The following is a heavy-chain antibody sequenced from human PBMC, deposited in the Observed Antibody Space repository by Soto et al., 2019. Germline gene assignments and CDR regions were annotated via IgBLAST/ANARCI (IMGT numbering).Heavy chain of an antibody. V-gene: IGHV1-69*13. CDR3: EARQRNYYDILTGYSPFDY. D-gene: IGHD3-9*01. CDR2: IIPIFGTA. CDR1: GGTFSSYA. Sequence: SVKVSCKASGGTFSSYAISWVLQAPGQGLEWMGGIIPIFGTANYAQKFQGRVTITADESTSTAYMELSSLRSEDTAVYYCEARQRNYYDILTGYSPFDYPGQGTLVTVAS. J-gene: IGHJ4*02.